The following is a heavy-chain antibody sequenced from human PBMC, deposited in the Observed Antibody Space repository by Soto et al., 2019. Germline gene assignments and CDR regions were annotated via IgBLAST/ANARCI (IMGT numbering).Heavy chain of an antibody. CDR3: ARDVGRVGSGWLEKVYYYGMDV. J-gene: IGHJ6*02. V-gene: IGHV1-18*01. CDR1: GYTFTSYG. CDR2: ISAYNGNT. Sequence: ASVKVSCKASGYTFTSYGISWVRQAPGQGLEWMGWISAYNGNTNYAQKLQGRVTMTTDTSTSTAYMELRSLRSDDTAVYYCARDVGRVGSGWLEKVYYYGMDVWGQGTTVTVSS. D-gene: IGHD6-19*01.